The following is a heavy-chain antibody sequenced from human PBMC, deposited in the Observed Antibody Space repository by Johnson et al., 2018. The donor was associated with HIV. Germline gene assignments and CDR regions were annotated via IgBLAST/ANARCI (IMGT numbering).Heavy chain of an antibody. V-gene: IGHV3-30*02. CDR2: IRYDESNI. CDR3: AKGRSGGSGAFDI. D-gene: IGHD3-10*01. J-gene: IGHJ3*02. CDR1: GFTFSSYA. Sequence: QVQLVESGGGVVQPGTSLRLSCAASGFTFSSYAMHWVRQAPGKGLEWVAFIRYDESNIYYADSVKGRFIISRDNSKNTLYVQMNRLRPEDTAAYFCAKGRSGGSGAFDIWGQGIVVTVSS.